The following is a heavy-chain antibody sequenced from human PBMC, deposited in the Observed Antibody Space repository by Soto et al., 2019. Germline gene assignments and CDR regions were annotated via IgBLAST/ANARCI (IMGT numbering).Heavy chain of an antibody. CDR2: IIPIFGTA. CDR3: AKTTGYYCSSTSCYSGWFDP. V-gene: IGHV1-69*13. CDR1: GGTFSSYA. J-gene: IGHJ5*02. Sequence: SVKVSCKVSGGTFSSYAISWVRQAPGQGLEWMGGIIPIFGTANYAQKFQGRVTITADESTSTAYMELSSLRSEDTAVYYCAKTTGYYCSSTSCYSGWFDPWGQGTLVTVSS. D-gene: IGHD2-2*02.